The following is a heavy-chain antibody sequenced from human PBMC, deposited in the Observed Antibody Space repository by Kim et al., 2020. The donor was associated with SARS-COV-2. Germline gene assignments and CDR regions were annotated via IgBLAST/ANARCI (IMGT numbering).Heavy chain of an antibody. CDR2: GETGGHT. J-gene: IGHJ2*01. CDR1: GFTFSDYA. V-gene: IGHV3-23*01. Sequence: GGSLRLSCAASGFTFSDYAMSWVRQAPGKGLEWVSMGETGGHTKYTDSVKGRFTISRDNSKNTLYLQMNSLRADDTAVYYCAKFQGRQLENWYFDLWARDTLVTVSS. D-gene: IGHD1-1*01. CDR3: AKFQGRQLENWYFDL.